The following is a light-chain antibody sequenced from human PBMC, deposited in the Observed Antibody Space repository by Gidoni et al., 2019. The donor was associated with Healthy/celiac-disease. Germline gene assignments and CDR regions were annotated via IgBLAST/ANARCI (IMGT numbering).Light chain of an antibody. CDR1: QSISSY. CDR2: AAS. CDR3: QQSYSTLLT. Sequence: LQITQSPSSLSASVGDRVTITCRASQSISSYLNWYQQKPGKAPKLLIYAASSLQSGVPSRFSGSGSGTDFTLTISSLQPEDFATYYCQQSYSTLLTFGQGTKLEIK. J-gene: IGKJ2*01. V-gene: IGKV1-39*01.